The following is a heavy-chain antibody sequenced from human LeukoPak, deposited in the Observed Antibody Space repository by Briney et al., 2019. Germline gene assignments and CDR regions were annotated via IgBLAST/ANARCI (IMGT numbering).Heavy chain of an antibody. CDR2: IYYSGST. V-gene: IGHV4-59*01. D-gene: IGHD3-3*01. CDR1: GGSISSYY. J-gene: IGHJ6*03. Sequence: SETLSLTCPVSGGSISSYYWSWIRPPPGKGLEWIGYIYYSGSTNYNPSLKSRVTISVDTSKNQFSLKLSFVTAADTAVYYCARGPPYDFWSGYYHYYYYYYMDVWGKGTTVTVSS. CDR3: ARGPPYDFWSGYYHYYYYYYMDV.